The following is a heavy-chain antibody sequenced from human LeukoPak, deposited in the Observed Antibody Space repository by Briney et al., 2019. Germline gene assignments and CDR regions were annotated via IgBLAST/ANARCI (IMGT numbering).Heavy chain of an antibody. D-gene: IGHD6-19*01. CDR2: IQSDGTNK. CDR3: AKDASSVWYFSYFDL. CDR1: GFIFSSYG. V-gene: IGHV3-30*02. Sequence: GGSLRLSCAASGFIFSSYGMHWVRQAPGKGLEWVAFIQSDGTNKYYTDSVKGRFTVSRDNSKNTLYLQMDSLRPEDTAVYYCAKDASSVWYFSYFDLWGQGTLVTVSS. J-gene: IGHJ4*02.